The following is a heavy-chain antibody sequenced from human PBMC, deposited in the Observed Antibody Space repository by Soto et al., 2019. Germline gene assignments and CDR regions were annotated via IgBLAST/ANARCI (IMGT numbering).Heavy chain of an antibody. D-gene: IGHD3-22*01. CDR1: GFTFSSYA. J-gene: IGHJ4*02. Sequence: PGGSLRLSCSASGFTFSSYAMHWVRQAPGKGLEYVSAISSNGGSTYYADSVKGRFTISRDNSKNTLYLQMSSLRAEDTAVYYCVKDRGYYYDSSGSAPDYWGQGTLVTVSS. CDR3: VKDRGYYYDSSGSAPDY. CDR2: ISSNGGST. V-gene: IGHV3-64D*08.